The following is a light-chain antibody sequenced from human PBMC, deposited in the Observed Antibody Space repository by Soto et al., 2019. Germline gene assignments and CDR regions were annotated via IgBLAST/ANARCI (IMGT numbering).Light chain of an antibody. J-gene: IGLJ1*01. Sequence: QSVLTQPASVSGSPGQSITISCTGTSSGVGNYNYVSWYQQHPGKAPKLMIHDVSNRPSGVFNRFSGSKSGNTASLTISGLQAEDEADYYCSSYTSSSTYVFGTGTKVTVL. V-gene: IGLV2-14*01. CDR1: SSGVGNYNY. CDR3: SSYTSSSTYV. CDR2: DVS.